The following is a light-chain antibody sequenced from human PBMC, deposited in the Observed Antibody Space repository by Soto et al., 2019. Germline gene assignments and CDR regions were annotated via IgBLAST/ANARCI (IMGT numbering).Light chain of an antibody. V-gene: IGKV3-15*01. Sequence: THSPCTLSLYTFDIVTLSFRASQSVRSSLAWYQQKPGQAPRLLIYGASTRATGTPARFSGSGSGTEFTLTISSLQSEDFAVYFCQQYNSWTQKFGQVGKVDIK. CDR3: QQYNSWTQK. CDR1: QSVRSS. CDR2: GAS. J-gene: IGKJ1*01.